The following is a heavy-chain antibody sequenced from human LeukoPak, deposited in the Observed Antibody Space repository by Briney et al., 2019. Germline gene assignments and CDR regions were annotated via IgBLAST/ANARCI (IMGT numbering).Heavy chain of an antibody. CDR3: ARDAGYSSGWSDAFDI. V-gene: IGHV6-1*01. Sequence: SQTLSLTCAISGDSVSSNSAAWNWIRQSPSRGLEWLGRTYYRSKWNKDYVVSVKSRITINPDTSKNQVSLQLNSVTPEDTAVYYCARDAGYSSGWSDAFDIWGQGTMVTVSS. CDR2: TYYRSKWNK. J-gene: IGHJ3*02. D-gene: IGHD6-19*01. CDR1: GDSVSSNSAA.